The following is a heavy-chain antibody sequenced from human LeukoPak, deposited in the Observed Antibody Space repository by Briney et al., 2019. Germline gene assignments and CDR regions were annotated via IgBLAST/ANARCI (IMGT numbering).Heavy chain of an antibody. D-gene: IGHD6-25*01. CDR1: GFIFSSYA. J-gene: IGHJ4*02. CDR3: ATTTSSAWMPFDY. Sequence: PGGSLRLSCAASGFIFSSYAMSWVRQAPGKGLEWVSYISSGGSTIYYRDSVKGRFTISRDNAKNSLYLQMNSLSADDTGVYYCATTTSSAWMPFDYWGQGTLVAVSS. V-gene: IGHV3-48*01. CDR2: ISSGGSTI.